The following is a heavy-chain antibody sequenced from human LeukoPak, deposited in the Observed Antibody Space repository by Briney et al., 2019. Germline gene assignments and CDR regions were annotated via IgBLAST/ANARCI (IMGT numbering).Heavy chain of an antibody. Sequence: HPGGSLRLSCAASGFTFSSYVMTWVRQAPGKGLEWVSAISGSGGSTYYADSVKGRFTISRDNSKNTLYLQMNSLRAEDTAVYYCAKGIYGSALQTWFDPWGQGTLVTVSS. D-gene: IGHD3-10*01. V-gene: IGHV3-23*01. J-gene: IGHJ5*02. CDR1: GFTFSSYV. CDR2: ISGSGGST. CDR3: AKGIYGSALQTWFDP.